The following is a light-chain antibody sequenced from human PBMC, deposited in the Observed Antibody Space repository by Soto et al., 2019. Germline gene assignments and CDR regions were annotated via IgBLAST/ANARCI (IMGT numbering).Light chain of an antibody. CDR1: QSCSSY. Sequence: DIEMTQSPSSLSVSPGDRVTISCRASQSCSSYLTWYQQKPGKAPKLLIYDASSMQSGIPSRFSGSGSGTDFTLTISSLEPEDFAIYYCQQSHNTPLTFGKGTQVEIK. V-gene: IGKV1-39*01. CDR3: QQSHNTPLT. CDR2: DAS. J-gene: IGKJ4*01.